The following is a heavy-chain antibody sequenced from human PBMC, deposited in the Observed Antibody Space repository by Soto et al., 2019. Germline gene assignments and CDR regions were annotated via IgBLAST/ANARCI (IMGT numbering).Heavy chain of an antibody. CDR1: TXXA. V-gene: IGHV1-3*01. Sequence: TXXAMHWVRQAPGQRLEWMGWINAGNGNTKYSQKFQGRVTITRDTSASTAYMELSSLRSEDTSFYYCAGEYPVWFDPWRQGTLVTFSS. J-gene: IGHJ5*02. CDR2: INAGNGNT. CDR3: AGEYPVWFDP.